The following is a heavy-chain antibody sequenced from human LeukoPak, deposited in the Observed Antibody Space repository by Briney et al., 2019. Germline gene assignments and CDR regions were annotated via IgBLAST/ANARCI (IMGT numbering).Heavy chain of an antibody. D-gene: IGHD5-24*01. J-gene: IGHJ4*02. CDR1: GYTFTGYY. CDR3: ARDTEMATINDY. V-gene: IGHV1-2*02. CDR2: LNPNRGGT. Sequence: GAAVKASCKASGYTFTGYYMHWVRQSPGQGLEWMGWLNPNRGGTNYAQKFQGRVTMTRDTSISTAYMELSRLRSDDTAVYYCARDTEMATINDYWGQGTLVTVSS.